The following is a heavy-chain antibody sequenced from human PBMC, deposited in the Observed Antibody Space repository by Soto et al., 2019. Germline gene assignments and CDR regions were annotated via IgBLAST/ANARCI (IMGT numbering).Heavy chain of an antibody. J-gene: IGHJ6*02. CDR2: ISSSSSYI. Sequence: EVQLVESGGGLVKPGGSLRLSCAASGFTFSSYSMNWVRQAPGKGLEWVSSISSSSSYIYYADSVKGRFTISRDNAKNSLYLQMNSLRAEDTAVYYCARDQAGTSYYYYYGMDVWGQGTTVTVSS. CDR3: ARDQAGTSYYYYYGMDV. V-gene: IGHV3-21*01. CDR1: GFTFSSYS.